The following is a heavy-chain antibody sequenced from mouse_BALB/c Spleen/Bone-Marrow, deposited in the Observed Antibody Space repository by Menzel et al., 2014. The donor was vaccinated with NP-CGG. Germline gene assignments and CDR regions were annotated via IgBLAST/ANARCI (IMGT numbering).Heavy chain of an antibody. CDR2: INPSTGYT. D-gene: IGHD2-3*01. CDR3: ARFYDGYYLPIDY. V-gene: IGHV1-7*01. J-gene: IGHJ2*01. CDR1: GYTFTDYW. Sequence: QVQLKESGAELAKPGASVKMSCKASGYTFTDYWMHWVKQRPGQGLEWLGYINPSTGYTEYNQKFKDKATLTADKSSSTAYMQLNSLTSEDSAVYYCARFYDGYYLPIDYWGQGTTLTVSS.